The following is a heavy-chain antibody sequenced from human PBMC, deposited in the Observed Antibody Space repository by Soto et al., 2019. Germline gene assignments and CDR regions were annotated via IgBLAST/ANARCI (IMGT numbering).Heavy chain of an antibody. Sequence: QVQLVQSGAEEKKPGASVKVSCKASGYTLTSYAMHWVRQAPGQRLEWMGWINAGNGNTKYSQKFQGRVTITRDTSASTADMELRSLRSEDTAVYYCARAPSWWYFDLWGRGTLVTVSS. CDR1: GYTLTSYA. V-gene: IGHV1-3*05. CDR3: ARAPSWWYFDL. J-gene: IGHJ2*01. CDR2: INAGNGNT.